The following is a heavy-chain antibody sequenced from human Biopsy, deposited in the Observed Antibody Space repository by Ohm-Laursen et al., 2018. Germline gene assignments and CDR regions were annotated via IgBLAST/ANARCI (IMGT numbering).Heavy chain of an antibody. J-gene: IGHJ5*02. V-gene: IGHV3-11*06. CDR2: ITSGSSFI. CDR3: VRETPWAQMPASLSGLAWFDP. D-gene: IGHD4-23*01. Sequence: GSLRLSCTASRFTFSDYFMSWIRRAPGKGLEWVSSITSGSSFINYADSVKGRFTVSRDNAKNSLSLQMSSLRAEDTAVYYCVRETPWAQMPASLSGLAWFDPWGQGTLVTVSS. CDR1: RFTFSDYF.